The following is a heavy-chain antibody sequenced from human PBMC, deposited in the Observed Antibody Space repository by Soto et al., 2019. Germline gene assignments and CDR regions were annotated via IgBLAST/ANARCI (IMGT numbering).Heavy chain of an antibody. CDR3: VHRPGRDPDYFDF. CDR1: GFSLDTRGVS. J-gene: IGHJ4*02. CDR2: ISWNDNE. D-gene: IGHD2-21*01. V-gene: IGHV2-5*01. Sequence: QITLKESGPPLVKPTQTLTLTCTFSGFSLDTRGVSLGWIRQPPGKALEWLALISWNDNEYFSPSLMSSLSITKDTSRNLVVLTMTNVDPVDTATYFCVHRPGRDPDYFDFWGQGILVTVSS.